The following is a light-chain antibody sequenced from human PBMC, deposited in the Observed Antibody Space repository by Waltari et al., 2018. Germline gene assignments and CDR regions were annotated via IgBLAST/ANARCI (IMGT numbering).Light chain of an antibody. CDR1: QSVNTN. V-gene: IGKV3-15*01. CDR3: QQYLDWPRHLT. Sequence: EIVMTPSPVTLSVSPGERVTLSCRASQSVNTNLAWYQQKPGQAPRLLIFGAFTRAAGVPARFSGSGSGTDFTLTISSLQSEDFALYYCQQYLDWPRHLTFGGGTKVEFK. J-gene: IGKJ4*01. CDR2: GAF.